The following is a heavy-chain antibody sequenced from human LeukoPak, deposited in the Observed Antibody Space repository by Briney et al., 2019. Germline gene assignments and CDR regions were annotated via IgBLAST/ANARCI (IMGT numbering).Heavy chain of an antibody. J-gene: IGHJ5*02. CDR2: INHSGST. Sequence: PSETLSLTCAVYGGSFSGYYWSWIRQPPGKGLEWIGEINHSGSTNYNPSLKSRVTISVDTSKNQFSLKLSSVTAADTAVYYCARQGGYSSSWYRENWFDPWGQGTLVTVSS. CDR1: GGSFSGYY. V-gene: IGHV4-34*01. CDR3: ARQGGYSSSWYRENWFDP. D-gene: IGHD6-13*01.